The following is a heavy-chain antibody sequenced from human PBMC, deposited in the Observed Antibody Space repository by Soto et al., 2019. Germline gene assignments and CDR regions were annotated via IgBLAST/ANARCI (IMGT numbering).Heavy chain of an antibody. CDR1: SGSITSANW. J-gene: IGHJ4*02. D-gene: IGHD2-15*01. V-gene: IGHV4-4*02. Sequence: QVPLQESGPRLVRPSGTLSLTCTVSSGSITSANWWSWVHQPPGRGLEWIGEIYHSGSTNYNLSLKSRATLSVDKSKNQFSLSLSSVTAADTAIYYCARRGGGVVLAATTPFDYWGQGTLVTVSS. CDR2: IYHSGST. CDR3: ARRGGGVVLAATTPFDY.